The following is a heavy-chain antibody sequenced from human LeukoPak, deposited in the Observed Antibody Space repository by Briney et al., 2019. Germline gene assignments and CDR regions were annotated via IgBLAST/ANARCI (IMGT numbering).Heavy chain of an antibody. CDR1: GYSFTSYD. Sequence: ASVKVSCKASGYSFTSYDINWVRQATGQGLEWMGYMNPNSYKTGYAQKLQGRVTMTTDTSTSTAYMELRSLRSDDTAVYYCARFLEYGDYWDPSFDYWGQGTLVTVSS. V-gene: IGHV1-8*01. D-gene: IGHD4-17*01. CDR3: ARFLEYGDYWDPSFDY. CDR2: MNPNSYKT. J-gene: IGHJ4*02.